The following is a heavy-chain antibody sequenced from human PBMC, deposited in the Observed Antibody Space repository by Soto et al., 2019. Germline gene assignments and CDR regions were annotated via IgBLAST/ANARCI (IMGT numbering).Heavy chain of an antibody. D-gene: IGHD6-19*01. J-gene: IGHJ4*01. CDR1: GFTVSSKY. CDR2: ISWNSGSI. CDR3: AKSHTTSRWYVSSDY. V-gene: IGHV3-9*01. Sequence: QPGGSLRLSCAASGFTVSSKYMSWVRQAPGKGLEWVSVISWNSGSIDYADSVKGRFTISRDNAKNSLYLQMNSLRAEDTALYYCAKSHTTSRWYVSSDYWGHVPRFTVS.